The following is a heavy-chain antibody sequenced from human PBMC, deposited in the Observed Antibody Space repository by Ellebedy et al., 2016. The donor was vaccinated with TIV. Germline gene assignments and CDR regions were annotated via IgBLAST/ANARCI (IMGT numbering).Heavy chain of an antibody. CDR3: ASFRELVFGAFDI. D-gene: IGHD3-3*01. V-gene: IGHV3-30-3*01. CDR1: GFTFSSYA. J-gene: IGHJ3*02. CDR2: ISYDGSNK. Sequence: GGSLRLSXAASGFTFSSYAMHWVRQAPGKGLEWVAVISYDGSNKYYADSVKGRFTISRDNSKNTLYLQMNSLRAEDTAVYYCASFRELVFGAFDIWGQGTMVTVSS.